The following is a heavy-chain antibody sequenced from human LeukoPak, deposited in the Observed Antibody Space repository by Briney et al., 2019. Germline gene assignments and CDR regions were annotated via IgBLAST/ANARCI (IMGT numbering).Heavy chain of an antibody. V-gene: IGHV4-59*01. D-gene: IGHD3-3*01. Sequence: PSETLSLTCTVSGGSISSYYWSWIRQPPGKGLEWIGYIYYSGSTNYNPSLKSRVTISVDTSKNQFSLKLSSVTAADTAVYYCARAVLRFLEWLPNLDYFDYWGQGTLVTVSS. J-gene: IGHJ4*02. CDR2: IYYSGST. CDR3: ARAVLRFLEWLPNLDYFDY. CDR1: GGSISSYY.